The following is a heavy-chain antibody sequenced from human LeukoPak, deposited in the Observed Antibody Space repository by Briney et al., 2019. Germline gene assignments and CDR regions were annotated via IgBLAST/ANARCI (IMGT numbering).Heavy chain of an antibody. CDR1: GFTFSSYW. V-gene: IGHV3-7*01. CDR3: ARDHPSSGWYPVYYYYYYYMDV. J-gene: IGHJ6*03. CDR2: IKQDGSEK. Sequence: PGGSLRLSCAASGFTFSSYWMSWVRQAPGKGLEWVANIKQDGSEKYYVDSVKGRFTISRDNAKNSLYLQMNSLRAEDTAVYYCARDHPSSGWYPVYYYYYYYMDVWGKGTTVTISS. D-gene: IGHD6-19*01.